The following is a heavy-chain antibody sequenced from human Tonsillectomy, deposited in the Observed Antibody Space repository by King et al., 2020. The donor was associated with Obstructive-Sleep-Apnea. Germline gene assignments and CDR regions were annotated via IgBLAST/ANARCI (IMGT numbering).Heavy chain of an antibody. Sequence: TLKESGPTLVKPTQTLTLTCTFSGFSLSTSGVGVGWIRQPPGKALEWLALIYCNDDKRYSPSLKSRLTITKDTSKNQVVLTMTNMDPVDTATYYCAHITHRWLQFFRSYAFDIWGQGTMVTVSS. CDR3: AHITHRWLQFFRSYAFDI. CDR1: GFSLSTSGVG. J-gene: IGHJ3*02. D-gene: IGHD5-24*01. V-gene: IGHV2-5*01. CDR2: IYCNDDK.